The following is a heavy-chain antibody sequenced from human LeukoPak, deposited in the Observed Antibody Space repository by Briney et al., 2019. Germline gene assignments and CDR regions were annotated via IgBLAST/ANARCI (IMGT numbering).Heavy chain of an antibody. Sequence: PGGSLRLSCAASGFTLSNHWMTWVRQVPGRGPEWVANVNRDGSETYYLDSVKGRFTISGDNAKNSLYLQMNSLRAEDTALYYCVRNNVMDVWGQGTTVIVSS. D-gene: IGHD2-8*01. CDR1: GFTLSNHW. CDR2: VNRDGSET. V-gene: IGHV3-7*03. CDR3: VRNNVMDV. J-gene: IGHJ6*02.